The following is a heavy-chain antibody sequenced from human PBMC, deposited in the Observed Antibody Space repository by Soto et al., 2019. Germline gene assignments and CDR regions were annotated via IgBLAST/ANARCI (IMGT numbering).Heavy chain of an antibody. CDR1: GFTFTSYW. D-gene: IGHD3-16*02. CDR2: IKQDGGGK. J-gene: IGHJ4*02. CDR3: ARGPLPTWGTYPLDY. Sequence: EVQLVESGGGLVQPGGSLRLSCAASGFTFTSYWMTWVRQAPGKGLEWVANIKQDGGGKYYVGSVKGRFTISRDNAENPLYRKLDSLRAQDAAVYYCARGPLPTWGTYPLDYWGQGTMVTVSS. V-gene: IGHV3-7*04.